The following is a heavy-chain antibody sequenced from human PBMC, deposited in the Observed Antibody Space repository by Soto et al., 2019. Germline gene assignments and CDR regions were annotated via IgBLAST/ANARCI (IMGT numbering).Heavy chain of an antibody. CDR2: INPSGGST. J-gene: IGHJ6*02. Sequence: ASVKVSCKASGYTFTSYYMHWVRQAPGQGLEWMGIINPSGGSTSYAQEFQGRVTMTRDTSTSTVYMELSSLRSEDTAVYYCARGGITIFGVVIPGDGMDVWGQGTTVTVSS. V-gene: IGHV1-46*01. CDR3: ARGGITIFGVVIPGDGMDV. D-gene: IGHD3-3*01. CDR1: GYTFTSYY.